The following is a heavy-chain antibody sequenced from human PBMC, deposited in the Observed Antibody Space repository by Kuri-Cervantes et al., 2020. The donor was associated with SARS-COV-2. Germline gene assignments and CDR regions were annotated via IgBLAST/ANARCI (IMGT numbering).Heavy chain of an antibody. V-gene: IGHV1-18*01. CDR3: ARDRLVQGVGAFDI. CDR1: GYTFTSHG. Sequence: ASVKVSCKASGYTFTSHGISWVRQAPGQGLEWMGWISGDIHNTNYAQNFQGRVTMTTDRSTNTAYMELTSLRSDDTAVYYCARDRLVQGVGAFDIWGQGTMVTVSS. CDR2: ISGDIHNT. J-gene: IGHJ3*02. D-gene: IGHD6-19*01.